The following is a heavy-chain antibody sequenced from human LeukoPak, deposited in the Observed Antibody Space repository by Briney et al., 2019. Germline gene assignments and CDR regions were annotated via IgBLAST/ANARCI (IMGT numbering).Heavy chain of an antibody. V-gene: IGHV3-49*04. D-gene: IGHD5-18*01. CDR1: GFTFGDYA. CDR2: IRSKPYGGTT. CDR3: SRGQLWLRGEGSGLDY. Sequence: GRSLRLSCTGSGFTFGDYAMNWVRQAPGKGLEWVGFIRSKPYGGTTEYAASVKGRFTISRDDSESIAYLQMNSLKTEDTAVYYCSRGQLWLRGEGSGLDYWGQGTLVTVSS. J-gene: IGHJ4*02.